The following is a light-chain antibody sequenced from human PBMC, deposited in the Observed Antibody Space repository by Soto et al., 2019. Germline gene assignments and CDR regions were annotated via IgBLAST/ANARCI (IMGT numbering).Light chain of an antibody. CDR3: QQYNSYPT. Sequence: DIQMTQSPSTLSASVGDRVNITCRASQSISSWLAWYQQKPGKAPTLLIYKASSLESGVPSRFSGSGSGTEFTLTISSLQPDDFASYYCQQYNSYPTFGQGTKVEIK. V-gene: IGKV1-5*03. J-gene: IGKJ1*01. CDR2: KAS. CDR1: QSISSW.